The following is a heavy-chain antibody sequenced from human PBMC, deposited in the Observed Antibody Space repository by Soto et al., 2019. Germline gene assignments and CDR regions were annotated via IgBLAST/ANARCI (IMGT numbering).Heavy chain of an antibody. Sequence: GGSLRLSCAASGFTFSGYGMHSVRQAPGKGLEWVALISYDRSKTYYADSVKGRLTVSRGNSKNTLNLQMSSLRPEDTAVYYCAKDNSGGSSVAGNWGPGTLVTVSS. CDR1: GFTFSGYG. J-gene: IGHJ4*02. CDR2: ISYDRSKT. CDR3: AKDNSGGSSVAGN. D-gene: IGHD6-19*01. V-gene: IGHV3-30*18.